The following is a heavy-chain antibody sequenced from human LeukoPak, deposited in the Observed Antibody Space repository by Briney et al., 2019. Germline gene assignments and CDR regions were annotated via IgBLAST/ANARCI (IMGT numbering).Heavy chain of an antibody. D-gene: IGHD3-22*01. V-gene: IGHV3-23*01. CDR3: AKADYYDSNTYRAQFFQH. CDR1: GFTFSRHA. J-gene: IGHJ1*01. CDR2: ISGSGGST. Sequence: HPGGSLRLSCAASGFTFSRHAMSCVRQAPGKGLEWVSAISGSGGSTYYADSVKGRFTISRDNSKNTLYLQMNSLRAEDTAVYYCAKADYYDSNTYRAQFFQHWGQGTLVTVSS.